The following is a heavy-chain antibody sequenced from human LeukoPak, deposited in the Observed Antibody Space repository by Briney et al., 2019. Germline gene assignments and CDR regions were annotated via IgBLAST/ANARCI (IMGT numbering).Heavy chain of an antibody. J-gene: IGHJ4*02. D-gene: IGHD3-9*01. Sequence: ASVKVSCKASGYTFTGYYMHWVRQAPGRGLEWMGWINPNSGGTNYAQKFQGRVTMTRDTSISTAYMELSRLRSDDTAVYYCARVWRYDILTGYYPYWGQGTLVTVSS. V-gene: IGHV1-2*02. CDR3: ARVWRYDILTGYYPY. CDR1: GYTFTGYY. CDR2: INPNSGGT.